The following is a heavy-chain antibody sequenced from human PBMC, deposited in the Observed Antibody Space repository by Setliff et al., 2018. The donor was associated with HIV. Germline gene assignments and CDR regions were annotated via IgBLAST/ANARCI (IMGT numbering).Heavy chain of an antibody. CDR1: GFTFSSYS. Sequence: GALRLSCAASGFTFSSYSMNWVRQAPGKGLEWVASISGSGGSTYYADSVKGRFTISRDNSKNTLSLQMNSLRPEDTAVYYCARDCRVGWVFTYGMDVWGQGTLVTVSS. V-gene: IGHV3-23*01. CDR3: ARDCRVGWVFTYGMDV. D-gene: IGHD6-13*01. J-gene: IGHJ6*02. CDR2: ISGSGGST.